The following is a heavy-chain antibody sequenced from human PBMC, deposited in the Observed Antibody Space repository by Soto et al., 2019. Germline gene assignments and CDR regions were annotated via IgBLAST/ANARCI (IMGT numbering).Heavy chain of an antibody. J-gene: IGHJ6*02. D-gene: IGHD3-10*01. CDR1: GFTFSSYA. V-gene: IGHV3-23*01. CDR3: AKVIPGSGRDYYYYYGMDV. Sequence: GGSLRLSCAASGFTFSSYAMSWVRQAPGKGLEWVSAISGSGGSTYYADSVKGRFTISRDNSKNTLYLQMNSLRAEDKAVYYCAKVIPGSGRDYYYYYGMDVWGQGTTVTVSS. CDR2: ISGSGGST.